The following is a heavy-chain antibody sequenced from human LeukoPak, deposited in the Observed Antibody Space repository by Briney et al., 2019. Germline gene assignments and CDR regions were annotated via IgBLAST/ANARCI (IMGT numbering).Heavy chain of an antibody. J-gene: IGHJ6*03. V-gene: IGHV4-59*11. Sequence: SETLSLTCTVSGGSISGHYWSWIRQPPGKGLEWIGYIYYSGSTNYNPSLKSRVTISVDTSKNQFSLKLSSVTAADTAVYYCARESEGGVLRFLNYMDVWGKGTTVTVSS. D-gene: IGHD3-3*01. CDR1: GGSISGHY. CDR3: ARESEGGVLRFLNYMDV. CDR2: IYYSGST.